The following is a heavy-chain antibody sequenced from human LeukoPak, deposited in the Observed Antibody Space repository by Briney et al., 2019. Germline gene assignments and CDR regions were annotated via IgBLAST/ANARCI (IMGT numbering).Heavy chain of an antibody. J-gene: IGHJ4*02. D-gene: IGHD2-21*02. CDR3: AKGSWYSDY. CDR1: GFTFSSYD. V-gene: IGHV3-30*18. Sequence: GGSLRLSCAASGFTFSSYDMHWVRQAPGKGLEWVAVISYDGSNKYYADSVKGRFTISRDNSKNTLHLQMNSLRAEDTAVYYCAKGSWYSDYWGQGTLVTVSS. CDR2: ISYDGSNK.